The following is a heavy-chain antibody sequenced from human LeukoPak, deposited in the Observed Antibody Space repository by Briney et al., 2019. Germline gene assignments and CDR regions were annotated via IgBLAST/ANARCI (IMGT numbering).Heavy chain of an antibody. D-gene: IGHD3-22*01. CDR1: GYSFTSYC. CDR3: ARHARITMIVVADDAFDI. Sequence: GESLKISCKGSGYSFTSYCIGWVRQMPGKGLEWMGIIYPGESDTRYSPSFQGQFTISSDKSISTAYLQWSSLQASDTAMYYCARHARITMIVVADDAFDIWGQGTMVTVSS. V-gene: IGHV5-51*01. J-gene: IGHJ3*02. CDR2: IYPGESDT.